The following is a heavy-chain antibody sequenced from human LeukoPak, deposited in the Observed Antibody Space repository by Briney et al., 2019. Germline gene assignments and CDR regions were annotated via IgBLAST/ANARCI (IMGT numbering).Heavy chain of an antibody. CDR1: TDSTNTYY. V-gene: IGHV4-59*01. CDR2: IYHSGST. D-gene: IGHD2-15*01. Sequence: SETLSLTCSVSTDSTNTYYWSWIRQSPVNGLESIGHIYHSGSTDYSPSFKSRVTVSIDMSKKEFSLKLTSVTVADTAMYYCVRLRWELLAPYFDHWGQGAFVIVSS. CDR3: VRLRWELLAPYFDH. J-gene: IGHJ4*02.